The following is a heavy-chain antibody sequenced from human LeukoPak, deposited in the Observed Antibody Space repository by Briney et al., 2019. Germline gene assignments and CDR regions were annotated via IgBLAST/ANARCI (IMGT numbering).Heavy chain of an antibody. J-gene: IGHJ4*02. Sequence: GGSLRLSCAASGFTFRSYWMTWVRQAPGKGLEWVANIKQDGSERNYLDSVEGRFTISRDNSKTTVYLHMNSLRAEDTAVYYCARDSDSGYGPFASWGQGTLVTVSS. CDR3: ARDSDSGYGPFAS. CDR1: GFTFRSYW. D-gene: IGHD5-12*01. V-gene: IGHV3-7*03. CDR2: IKQDGSER.